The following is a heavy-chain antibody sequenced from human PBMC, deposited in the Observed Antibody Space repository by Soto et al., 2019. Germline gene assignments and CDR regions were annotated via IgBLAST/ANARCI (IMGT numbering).Heavy chain of an antibody. CDR2: INWDDDK. J-gene: IGHJ4*02. D-gene: IGHD2-15*01. V-gene: IGHV2-5*08. Sequence: SGIRQPPGKALEWLALINWDDDKRYSPSLKSRLTITKDTSKNQVVLTMTNMDPVDTATYYCAHTEVGLRYCSGGSCYSRKYYFDYWGQGTLVTVSS. CDR3: AHTEVGLRYCSGGSCYSRKYYFDY.